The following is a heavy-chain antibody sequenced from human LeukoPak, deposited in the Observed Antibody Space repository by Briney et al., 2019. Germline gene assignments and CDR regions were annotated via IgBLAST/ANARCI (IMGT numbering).Heavy chain of an antibody. CDR1: GFTFSSYG. Sequence: GRSLRLSCAASGFTFSSYGMHWVRQAPGKGLEWVAVIWYDGSNKYYADSVKGRFTISRDNSKNTLYLQMNSLRAEDTAVYYCARDRYYGSGSYFLFDYWGKGTLVTVSS. J-gene: IGHJ4*02. D-gene: IGHD3-10*01. V-gene: IGHV3-33*01. CDR2: IWYDGSNK. CDR3: ARDRYYGSGSYFLFDY.